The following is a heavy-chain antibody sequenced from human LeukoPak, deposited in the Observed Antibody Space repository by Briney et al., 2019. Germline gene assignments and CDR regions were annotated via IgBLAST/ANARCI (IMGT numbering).Heavy chain of an antibody. D-gene: IGHD6-6*01. CDR1: GGSISSGDYY. CDR3: ARGGAARLHFQN. CDR2: IYYSGST. Sequence: SETLSLTCTVSGGSISSGDYYWSWIRQPPGKGLEWIGYIYYSGSTYYNPSLKSRVTISVDTSKNQFSLKLSSVTAADTAVYYCARGGAARLHFQNWGQGTLVTVSS. J-gene: IGHJ1*01. V-gene: IGHV4-30-4*01.